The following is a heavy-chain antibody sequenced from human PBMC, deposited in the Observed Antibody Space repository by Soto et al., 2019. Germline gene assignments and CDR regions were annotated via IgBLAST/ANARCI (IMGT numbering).Heavy chain of an antibody. CDR1: GGSFSGYY. Sequence: SETLSLTCAVYGGSFSGYYWSWIRQPPGKGLEWIGEINHSGSTNYNPSLKSRVTISVDTSKNQFSLKLSSVTAADTAVYYCARIRSPINWFDPWGQGTLVTVSS. D-gene: IGHD3-3*01. CDR3: ARIRSPINWFDP. V-gene: IGHV4-34*01. CDR2: INHSGST. J-gene: IGHJ5*02.